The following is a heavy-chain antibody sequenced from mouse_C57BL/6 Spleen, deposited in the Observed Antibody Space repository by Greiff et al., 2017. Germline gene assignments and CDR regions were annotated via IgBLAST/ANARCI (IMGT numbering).Heavy chain of an antibody. J-gene: IGHJ2*01. Sequence: EVQRVESGGDLVKPGGSLKLSCAASGFTFSSYGMSWVRQTPDKRLEWVATISSGGSYTYYPDSVKGRFTISRDNAKNTLYLQMSSLKSEDTAMYYCARQVLYYYGSSYSYFDYWGQGTTLTVSS. V-gene: IGHV5-6*01. CDR2: ISSGGSYT. CDR1: GFTFSSYG. CDR3: ARQVLYYYGSSYSYFDY. D-gene: IGHD1-1*01.